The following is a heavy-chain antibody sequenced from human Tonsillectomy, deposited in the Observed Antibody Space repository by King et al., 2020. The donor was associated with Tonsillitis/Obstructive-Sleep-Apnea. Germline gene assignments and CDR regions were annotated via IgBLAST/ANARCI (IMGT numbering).Heavy chain of an antibody. D-gene: IGHD6-19*01. J-gene: IGHJ4*02. CDR2: ISSSSSYT. CDR1: GFTFSDYY. Sequence: VQLVQSGGGLVKPGGSLRLSCAASGFTFSDYYMNWIRQAPGKGLEWVSYISSSSSYTNYADSVKGRFTISRDNAKNSLYLQMNSLRAEDTAVYYCASPGIAVAGNVVRGQGTLVTVSS. V-gene: IGHV3-11*05. CDR3: ASPGIAVAGNVV.